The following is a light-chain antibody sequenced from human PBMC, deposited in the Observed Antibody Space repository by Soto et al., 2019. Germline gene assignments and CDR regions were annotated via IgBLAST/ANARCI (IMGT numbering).Light chain of an antibody. CDR2: GSD. CDR3: QSYDSNLSEV. J-gene: IGLJ1*01. Sequence: QSVLTQPPSVPGAPGQTVTISCTGSGSNIGAGYGVQWYQQLPGTAPRLLIYGSDDRPSGVPDRFSASVSGNSAPLANTGLQTEDEAVYYCQSYDSNLSEVFGPGTK. CDR1: GSNIGAGYG. V-gene: IGLV1-40*01.